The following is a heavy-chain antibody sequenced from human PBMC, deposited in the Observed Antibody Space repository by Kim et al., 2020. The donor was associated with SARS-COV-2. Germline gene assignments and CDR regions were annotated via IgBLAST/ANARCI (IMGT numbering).Heavy chain of an antibody. CDR2: ISYDGSNK. CDR1: GFTFSSYA. J-gene: IGHJ4*02. D-gene: IGHD3-9*01. V-gene: IGHV3-30*04. CDR3: ARGQGPLFDWLLWEAFDY. Sequence: GGSLRLSCAASGFTFSSYAMHWVRQAPGKGLEWVAVISYDGSNKYYADSVKGRFTISRDNSKNTLYLQMNSLRAEDTAVYYCARGQGPLFDWLLWEAFDYWGQGTLVTVSS.